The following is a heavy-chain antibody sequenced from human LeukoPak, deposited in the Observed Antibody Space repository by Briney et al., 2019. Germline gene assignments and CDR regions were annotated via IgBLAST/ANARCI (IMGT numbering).Heavy chain of an antibody. Sequence: GGSLRLSCAASGFTFSSYGMSWVRQAPGKGLEWVSAISGSGGSPYYADSVKGRFTISRDNAKNSLYLQMNSLRAEDTAVYYCAEVGITMIGGVWGKGTTVTISS. V-gene: IGHV3-23*01. CDR2: ISGSGGSP. J-gene: IGHJ6*04. CDR3: AEVGITMIGGV. CDR1: GFTFSSYG. D-gene: IGHD3-10*02.